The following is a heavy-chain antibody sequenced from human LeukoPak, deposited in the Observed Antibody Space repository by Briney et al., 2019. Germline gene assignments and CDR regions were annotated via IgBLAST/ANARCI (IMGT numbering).Heavy chain of an antibody. CDR2: IYSSGDVR. D-gene: IGHD1-1*01. CDR1: VYTFTIYH. J-gene: IGHJ4*02. Sequence: ASVTVSFKSSVYTFTIYHLHWVRQAPGQGLEGMGIIYSSGDVRGHAQNFQGRVTMTSDTSTSTIYLELSSLESEDTAVYYCARETPDAYNFDYWGQGTLVTVSS. V-gene: IGHV1-46*01. CDR3: ARETPDAYNFDY.